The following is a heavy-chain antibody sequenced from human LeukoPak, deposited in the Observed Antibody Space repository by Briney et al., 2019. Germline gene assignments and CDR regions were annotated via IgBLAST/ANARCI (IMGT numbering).Heavy chain of an antibody. CDR2: IYYSGST. J-gene: IGHJ4*02. V-gene: IGHV4-39*01. CDR1: GGSISSSSYY. D-gene: IGHD3-22*01. Sequence: PSETLSLTCTVSGGSISSSSYYWGWIRQPPGKGLEWIGSIYYSGSTYYDPSLKSRVTIPVDTSKNQFSLKLSSVTAADTAVYYCARRPITYYYDSSGYYYEKSFDYWGQGTLVTVSS. CDR3: ARRPITYYYDSSGYYYEKSFDY.